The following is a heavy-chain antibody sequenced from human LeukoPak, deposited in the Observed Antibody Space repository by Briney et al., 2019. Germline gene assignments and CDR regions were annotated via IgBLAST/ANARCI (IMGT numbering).Heavy chain of an antibody. CDR1: GDSISSFY. J-gene: IGHJ5*02. CDR3: ARGFYDSSGYSNCFDP. V-gene: IGHV4-59*01. Sequence: SETLSLTCTVSGDSISSFYWSWIRQPPGKKLEWMGNIYYTGTTNSNPSLKSRVTMSIGTSKNQFSLNLNSVTAADTAVYYCARGFYDSSGYSNCFDPWGQGTLVTVSS. CDR2: IYYTGTT. D-gene: IGHD3-22*01.